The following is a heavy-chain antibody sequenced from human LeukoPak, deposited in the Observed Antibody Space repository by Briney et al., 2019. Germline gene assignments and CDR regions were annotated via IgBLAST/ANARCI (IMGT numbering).Heavy chain of an antibody. D-gene: IGHD3-22*01. CDR3: ARGVPAAPSGSSSGYYYN. Sequence: PSETLSLTCTVSGGSISSYYWSWIRQPPGKGLEWIGEINHSGSTNYNPSLKSRVTISVDTSKNQFSLKLSSVTAADTAVYYCARGVPAAPSGSSSGYYYNWGQGTLVTVSS. J-gene: IGHJ4*02. V-gene: IGHV4-34*01. CDR1: GGSISSYY. CDR2: INHSGST.